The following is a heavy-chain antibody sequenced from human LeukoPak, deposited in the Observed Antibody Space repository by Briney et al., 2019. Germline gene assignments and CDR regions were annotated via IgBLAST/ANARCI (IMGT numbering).Heavy chain of an antibody. V-gene: IGHV3-23*01. CDR1: GFTFSSYA. J-gene: IGHJ4*02. CDR3: AKRVGAILGFDY. D-gene: IGHD1-26*01. Sequence: GGSLRLSCAASGFTFSSYAMSWVRQAPGKGLEWVSAISGSAGTTDYADSVKGRFTISRDNSKNTLYLQINSLRAEDTAVYYCAKRVGAILGFDYWGQGTLVTVSS. CDR2: ISGSAGTT.